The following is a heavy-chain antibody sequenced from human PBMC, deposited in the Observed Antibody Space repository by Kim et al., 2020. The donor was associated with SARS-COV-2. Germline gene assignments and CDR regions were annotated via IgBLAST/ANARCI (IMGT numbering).Heavy chain of an antibody. CDR3: AREWGGFAGAFDI. CDR2: IYYSGST. Sequence: SETLSLTCTVSGGSISSGGYYWSWIRQHPGKGLEWIGYIYYSGSTYYNPSLKSRVTISVDTSKNQFSLKLSSVTAADTAVYYCAREWGGFAGAFDIWGQGTMVTVSS. D-gene: IGHD3-16*01. J-gene: IGHJ3*02. V-gene: IGHV4-31*03. CDR1: GGSISSGGYY.